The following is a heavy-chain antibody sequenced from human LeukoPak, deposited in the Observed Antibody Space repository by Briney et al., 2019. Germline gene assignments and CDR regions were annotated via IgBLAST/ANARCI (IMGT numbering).Heavy chain of an antibody. CDR1: GFTFDDYA. J-gene: IGHJ4*02. CDR3: AKGGSDYYDSSGYYYPTD. D-gene: IGHD3-22*01. CDR2: ISWNSGSI. V-gene: IGHV3-9*01. Sequence: GRSLRLSCAASGFTFDDYAMHWVRQAPGKGLEWVSGISWNSGSIGYADSVKGRFTISRDNAKNSLYLQMNSLRAEDTALYYCAKGGSDYYDSSGYYYPTDWGQGTLVTVSS.